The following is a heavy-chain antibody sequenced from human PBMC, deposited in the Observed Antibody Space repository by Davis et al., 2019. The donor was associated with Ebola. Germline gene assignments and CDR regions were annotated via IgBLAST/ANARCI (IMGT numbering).Heavy chain of an antibody. J-gene: IGHJ4*02. Sequence: GESLKISCAASGFTFSSYSMNWVRQAPGKGLEWVSSISSSSSYIYYADSVKGRFTISRDNAKNSLYLQMNSLRAEDTAVYYCARAWELPPFGWGQETLVTVSS. V-gene: IGHV3-21*01. CDR2: ISSSSSYI. D-gene: IGHD1-26*01. CDR1: GFTFSSYS. CDR3: ARAWELPPFG.